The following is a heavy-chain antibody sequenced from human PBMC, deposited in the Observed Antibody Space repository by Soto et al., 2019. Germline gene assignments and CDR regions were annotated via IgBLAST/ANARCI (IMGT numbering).Heavy chain of an antibody. D-gene: IGHD3-10*01. CDR3: AKGRGGSGSLTPRVDF. CDR1: GFTFNNYA. CDR2: ISGGGDTT. J-gene: IGHJ4*02. Sequence: VQLLESGGGLVQPGGSLRLSCAASGFTFNNYAMSWVRQAPGKGLEWVSAISGGGDTTSYADSVKGRFTVSRDGSKNTLDLQMNSLRAEDTAVYYCAKGRGGSGSLTPRVDFWGQGTLVTVSS. V-gene: IGHV3-23*01.